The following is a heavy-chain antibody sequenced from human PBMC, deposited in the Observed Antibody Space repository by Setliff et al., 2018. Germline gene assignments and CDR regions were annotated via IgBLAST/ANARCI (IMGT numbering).Heavy chain of an antibody. CDR1: GGTFSSSA. D-gene: IGHD7-27*01. J-gene: IGHJ6*03. CDR3: ARDPSLTGILNYYYYFYMDV. Sequence: ASVKVSCKAFGGTFSSSAINWVRQAPGQGLEWMGGIIPFRGTADYAQNFQGKVTITADGSTSTAYMELGSLRSDDTAVYYCARDPSLTGILNYYYYFYMDVWGKGTTVTVSS. V-gene: IGHV1-69*13. CDR2: IIPFRGTA.